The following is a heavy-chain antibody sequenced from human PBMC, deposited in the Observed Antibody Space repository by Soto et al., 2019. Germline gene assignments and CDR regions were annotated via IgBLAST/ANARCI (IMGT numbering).Heavy chain of an antibody. CDR2: IYATGKT. Sequence: SKTLSLTCAVSGGSMSTGGHSWSWIRQSPGEGLEWIGSIYATGKTYYNPSLKSRVTISVDTSKNQFSLNVTSVTAADTAVYFCARAPPGPSPRWGVWGQGTTVTVSS. J-gene: IGHJ6*02. D-gene: IGHD3-16*01. CDR1: GGSMSTGGHS. CDR3: ARAPPGPSPRWGV. V-gene: IGHV4-30-2*06.